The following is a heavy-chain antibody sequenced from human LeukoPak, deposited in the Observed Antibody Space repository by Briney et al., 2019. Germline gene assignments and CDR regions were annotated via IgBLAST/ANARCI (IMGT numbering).Heavy chain of an antibody. CDR3: AGGGGLWFGEGLFDY. CDR1: GGSISSYY. J-gene: IGHJ4*02. Sequence: SETLSLTCTVSGGSISSYYWSWIRQPPGKGLEWIGYIYTSGSTNYNPSLKSRVTISVDTSKNQFSLKLSSVTAADTAVYYCAGGGGLWFGEGLFDYWGQGTLVTVSS. CDR2: IYTSGST. V-gene: IGHV4-4*09. D-gene: IGHD3-10*01.